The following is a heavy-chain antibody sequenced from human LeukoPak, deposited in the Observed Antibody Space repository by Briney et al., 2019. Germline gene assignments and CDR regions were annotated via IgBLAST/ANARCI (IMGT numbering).Heavy chain of an antibody. CDR1: GGSISGYY. CDR3: ARDKELVPGDGYYYYYGMDV. J-gene: IGHJ6*02. CDR2: INYSGST. Sequence: SETLSLICTVSGGSISGYYWSWIRQPPGKGLEWIGYINYSGSTNYNPSLKSRVTISVDTSKNQFSLKLSSVTAADTAVYFCARDKELVPGDGYYYYYGMDVWGQGTTVTVSS. D-gene: IGHD2-2*01. V-gene: IGHV4-59*01.